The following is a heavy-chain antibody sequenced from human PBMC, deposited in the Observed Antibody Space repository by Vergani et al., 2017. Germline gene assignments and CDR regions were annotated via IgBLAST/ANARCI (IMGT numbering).Heavy chain of an antibody. CDR2: INPNSGGT. D-gene: IGHD3-9*01. V-gene: IGHV1-2*02. J-gene: IGHJ3*02. CDR1: GYTFTGYY. CDR3: ARGPIRYFDWLPDAFDI. Sequence: QVQLVQSGAEVKKPGASVKVSCKASGYTFTGYYMHWVRQAPGQGLEWMGWINPNSGGTNYAQKFQGRVTMTREPSISTAYMELSRLRSDDTAVYYCARGPIRYFDWLPDAFDIWGQGTMVTVSS.